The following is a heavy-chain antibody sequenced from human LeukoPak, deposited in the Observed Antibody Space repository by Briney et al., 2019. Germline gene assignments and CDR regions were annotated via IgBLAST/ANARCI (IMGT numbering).Heavy chain of an antibody. CDR3: ARARPYDYVWGTYHYSFDY. V-gene: IGHV1-2*02. CDR1: GYTFTGYY. Sequence: GASVKVSCKASGYTFTGYYMHWVRQAPGQGLEWMGWISPHSGGTISAQKFHGRVTMTRDTSTNTAYMELSRLRSDDTAVYYCARARPYDYVWGTYHYSFDYWGQGTLVTVSS. CDR2: ISPHSGGT. J-gene: IGHJ4*02. D-gene: IGHD3-16*02.